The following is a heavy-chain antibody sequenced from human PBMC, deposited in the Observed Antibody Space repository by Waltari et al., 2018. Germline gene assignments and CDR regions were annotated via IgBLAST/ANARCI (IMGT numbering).Heavy chain of an antibody. CDR1: GGSISSSNW. CDR2: IYHSGST. Sequence: QVQLQESGPGLVKPSGTLSLTCAVSGGSISSSNWWSWVRQPPGKGLEWIGEIYHSGSTNYNPSLKSRVTISVDKSKNQFSLKLSSVTAADTAVYYCARKNRRREYSGYVSWYFDLWGRGTLVTVSS. CDR3: ARKNRRREYSGYVSWYFDL. J-gene: IGHJ2*01. V-gene: IGHV4-4*02. D-gene: IGHD5-12*01.